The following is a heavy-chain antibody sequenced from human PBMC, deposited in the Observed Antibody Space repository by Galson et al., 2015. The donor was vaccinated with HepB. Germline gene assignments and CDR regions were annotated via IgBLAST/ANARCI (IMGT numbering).Heavy chain of an antibody. CDR3: VRTADYYGMDV. Sequence: CAISGDSVSSNSAAWNWIRLSPSRGLEWLGRTYYRSKWHNEYALSVKSRVIINPDTSKNQFSLQLNSVTADDTAVYYCVRTADYYGMDVWGQGTTVTVSS. V-gene: IGHV6-1*01. CDR1: GDSVSSNSAA. CDR2: TYYRSKWHN. J-gene: IGHJ6*02.